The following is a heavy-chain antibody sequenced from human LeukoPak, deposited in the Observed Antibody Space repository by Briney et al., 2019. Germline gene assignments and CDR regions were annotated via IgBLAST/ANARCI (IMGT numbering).Heavy chain of an antibody. Sequence: SETLSLTCAVYGGSFSGYYWSWIRQPPGKGLEWIGEINHSGSTNCNPSLKSRVTISVDTSKNQFSLKLSSVTAADTAVYYCGADYYGSGTLDYWGQGTLVTVSS. V-gene: IGHV4-34*01. CDR2: INHSGST. CDR3: GADYYGSGTLDY. D-gene: IGHD3-10*01. CDR1: GGSFSGYY. J-gene: IGHJ4*02.